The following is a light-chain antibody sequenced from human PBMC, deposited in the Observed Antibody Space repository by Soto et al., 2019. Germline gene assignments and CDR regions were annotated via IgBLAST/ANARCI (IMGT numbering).Light chain of an antibody. J-gene: IGLJ1*01. CDR3: SSYRSSSSYV. CDR1: SSDVGGYKY. Sequence: QSVLTQPASVSGSPGQSITISCTGTSSDVGGYKYVSWYQQHPGKAPKLLIYTVSNRPSGVSNRFSGSKSGNTASLTISGLQAEDEADYYCSSYRSSSSYVFGTGTKLTVL. CDR2: TVS. V-gene: IGLV2-14*01.